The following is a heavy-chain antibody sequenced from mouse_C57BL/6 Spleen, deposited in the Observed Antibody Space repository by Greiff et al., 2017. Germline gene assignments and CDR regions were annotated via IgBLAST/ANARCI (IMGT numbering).Heavy chain of an antibody. D-gene: IGHD4-1*01. Sequence: EVMLVESGGGLVKPGGSLKLSCAASGFTFSSYAMSWVRQTPEKRLEWVATISDGGSYTYYPDNVKGRFTISRDNAKNNLYLQMSHLKSEDTAMYYCARDPSANWDVYWYFDVWGTGTTVTVSS. J-gene: IGHJ1*03. CDR1: GFTFSSYA. V-gene: IGHV5-4*01. CDR2: ISDGGSYT. CDR3: ARDPSANWDVYWYFDV.